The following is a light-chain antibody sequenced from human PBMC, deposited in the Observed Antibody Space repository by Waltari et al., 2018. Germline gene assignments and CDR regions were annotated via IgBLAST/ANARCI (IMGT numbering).Light chain of an antibody. Sequence: DIVMTQSPDSLAVSLGERATINCRSSQSVLSSSSNSNSLAWYQQKPGQPPNLLIYWASTRESGVPDRFSGSGSGTDFTLTISSLQAEDVAVYYCQQYSITPFTFGPGTKVDIK. CDR3: QQYSITPFT. J-gene: IGKJ3*01. CDR2: WAS. CDR1: QSVLSSSSNSNS. V-gene: IGKV4-1*01.